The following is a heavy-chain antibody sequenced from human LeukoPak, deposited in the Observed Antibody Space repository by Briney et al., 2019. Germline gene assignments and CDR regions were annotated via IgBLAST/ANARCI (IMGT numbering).Heavy chain of an antibody. CDR3: ARRPTTNFDF. CDR2: IYPDDSDA. J-gene: IGHJ4*02. D-gene: IGHD1-26*01. CDR1: GYKFSNYW. Sequence: GESLKISCKASGYKFSNYWNAWVRQMPGKGLEWMGTIYPDDSDARYSPSFQGQVTLSVDKSVTTAYLQWSSLKASDTAIYYCARRPTTNFDFWGQGTLVTVSS. V-gene: IGHV5-51*01.